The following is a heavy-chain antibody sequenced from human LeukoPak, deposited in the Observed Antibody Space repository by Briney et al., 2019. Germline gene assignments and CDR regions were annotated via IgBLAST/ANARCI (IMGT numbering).Heavy chain of an antibody. CDR3: ARVLSSSSWYRAGAFDY. J-gene: IGHJ4*02. D-gene: IGHD6-13*01. V-gene: IGHV3-66*01. Sequence: GGSLRLSCAASGFTVSSNYMSWVRQAPGKGLEWVSVIYSGGSTYYADSVKGRFTISRDNSKNTLYLQMNSLRAEDTAVYYCARVLSSSSWYRAGAFDYWGQGTLVTVSS. CDR2: IYSGGST. CDR1: GFTVSSNY.